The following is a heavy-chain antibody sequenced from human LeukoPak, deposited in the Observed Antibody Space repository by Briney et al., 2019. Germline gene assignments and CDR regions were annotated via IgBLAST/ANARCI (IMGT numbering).Heavy chain of an antibody. CDR1: VFTFCSYW. CDR3: AARYCSNGVCHFY. V-gene: IGHV3-74*01. J-gene: IGHJ4*02. CDR2: INSDGSTT. D-gene: IGHD2-8*01. Sequence: GGSLRLSCAAPVFTFCSYWMHWIRQAPGKGLVWVSRINSDGSTTNYADSVKGRFTISRDNAKNTLFLQMNSLRAEDTAVYYCAARYCSNGVCHFYWGQGTLVTVSS.